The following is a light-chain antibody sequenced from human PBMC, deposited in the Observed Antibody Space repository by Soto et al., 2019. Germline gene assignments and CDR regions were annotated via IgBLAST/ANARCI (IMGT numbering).Light chain of an antibody. J-gene: IGKJ1*01. CDR1: QSVSSS. CDR2: GAS. Sequence: VLTQSPGTLSLSPGERATLSCRASQSVSSSLAWYQQKPGLAPTLLIHGASTRATGIPDRFTGSGSGTDFTLTISRLEPEDFAVYYCQQYGGPMGSFGQGTKVDIK. CDR3: QQYGGPMGS. V-gene: IGKV3-20*01.